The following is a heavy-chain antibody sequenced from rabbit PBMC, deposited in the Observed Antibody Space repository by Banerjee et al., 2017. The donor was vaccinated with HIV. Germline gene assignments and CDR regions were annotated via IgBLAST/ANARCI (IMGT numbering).Heavy chain of an antibody. CDR2: INTSSGNT. Sequence: QEQLEESGGDLVKPEGSLTLTCTASGFSFSNKYVMCWVRQAPGKGLEWIACINTSSGNTVYANWAKGRFTISKTSSTTVTLQMNSLTAADTATYFCARPLATMTMALYLWGQGTLVTVS. CDR1: GFSFSNKYV. V-gene: IGHV1S45*01. J-gene: IGHJ4*01. D-gene: IGHD2-1*01. CDR3: ARPLATMTMALYL.